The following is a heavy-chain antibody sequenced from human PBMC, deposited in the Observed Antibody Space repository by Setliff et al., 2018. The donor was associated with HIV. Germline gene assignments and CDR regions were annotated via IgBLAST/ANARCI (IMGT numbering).Heavy chain of an antibody. CDR2: TSHSGKT. D-gene: IGHD5-12*01. V-gene: IGHV4-34*01. J-gene: IGHJ3*02. CDR1: GGPLSGHY. CDR3: ASTGHIEIDPLQPFEI. Sequence: SETLSLTCAVYGGPLSGHYWSWIRQPPGQGLEWIGETSHSGKTNYNPSLKSRVTISVDTSKNQFSLKLSSVTAADTAVYYCASTGHIEIDPLQPFEIWGQGTMVTVSS.